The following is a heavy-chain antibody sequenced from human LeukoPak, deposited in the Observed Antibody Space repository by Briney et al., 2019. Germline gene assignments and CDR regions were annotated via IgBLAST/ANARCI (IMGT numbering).Heavy chain of an antibody. Sequence: PSETLSLTCTVSGASVSSNRYYWAWIRQPPGKGLEWIGSLYYSGGTYHNPSLKSRVTMSVDTSKNQISLKLNSVTAADTAVYYCARRLSHSSSYYYYWGQGTLVTVSS. J-gene: IGHJ4*02. CDR3: ARRLSHSSSYYYY. CDR1: GASVSSNRYY. D-gene: IGHD3-22*01. V-gene: IGHV4-39*07. CDR2: LYYSGGT.